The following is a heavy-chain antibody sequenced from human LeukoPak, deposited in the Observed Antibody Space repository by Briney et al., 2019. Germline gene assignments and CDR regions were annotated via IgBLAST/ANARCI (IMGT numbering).Heavy chain of an antibody. Sequence: SETLSLTCAVYGAYLSDYYWSWIRQSPGKGLQWIGEVAHKGPTVYSPTLNRKYNPSLKSRVTISVDTSKNQFSLKLSSVTAADTAVYYCATESSYSSGWYGAFDIWGQGTMVTVSS. CDR1: GAYLSDYY. CDR3: ATESSYSSGWYGAFDI. J-gene: IGHJ3*02. V-gene: IGHV4-34*01. CDR2: VAHKGPT. D-gene: IGHD6-19*01.